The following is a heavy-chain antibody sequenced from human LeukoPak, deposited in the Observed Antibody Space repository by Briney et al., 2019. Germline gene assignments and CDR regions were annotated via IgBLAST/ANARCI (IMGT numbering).Heavy chain of an antibody. CDR3: ARDLYYDILTGYRLGVYYYYMDV. Sequence: KPSETLSLTCTVSGGSISSYYWSWIRQPPGKGLEWIGYIYYSGSTNYNPSLKSRVTISVDTSKNQFSLKLSSVTAADTAVYYCARDLYYDILTGYRLGVYYYYMDVWGKGTTVTISS. J-gene: IGHJ6*03. CDR2: IYYSGST. D-gene: IGHD3-9*01. V-gene: IGHV4-59*12. CDR1: GGSISSYY.